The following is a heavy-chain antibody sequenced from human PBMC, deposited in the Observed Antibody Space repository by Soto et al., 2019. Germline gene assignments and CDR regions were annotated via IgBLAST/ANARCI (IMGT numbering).Heavy chain of an antibody. CDR2: IYHSGST. J-gene: IGHJ4*02. CDR3: TTRFDGFGSFEY. CDR1: GASISDNIW. D-gene: IGHD3-10*01. Sequence: SETLSLTCTVSGASISDNIWWAWVRLPPGKGLEWIGEIYHSGSTDSKPSLKSRVTISVDKSRNQFSLELTSVSAADTALYYCTTRFDGFGSFEYWGQGTLVTVSS. V-gene: IGHV4-4*02.